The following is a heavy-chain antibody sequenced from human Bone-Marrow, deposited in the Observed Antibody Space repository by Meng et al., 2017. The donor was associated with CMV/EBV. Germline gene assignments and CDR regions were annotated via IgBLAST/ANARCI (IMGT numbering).Heavy chain of an antibody. CDR3: ASTAPGYYDSSFDI. CDR2: IIPIFGTA. Sequence: SVKVSCKASGGTFSSYAISWVRQAPGQGLEWMGGIIPIFGTANYAQKFQGRVTITTDESTSTAYMVLSSLRSEDTAVYYCASTAPGYYDSSFDIWGQGTMVTVSS. J-gene: IGHJ3*02. D-gene: IGHD3-22*01. CDR1: GGTFSSYA. V-gene: IGHV1-69*05.